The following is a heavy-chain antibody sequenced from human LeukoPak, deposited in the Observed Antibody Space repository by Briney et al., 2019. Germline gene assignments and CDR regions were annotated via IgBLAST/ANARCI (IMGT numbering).Heavy chain of an antibody. CDR2: ISGSGGST. Sequence: GGSLRLSCAASGFTLSSYAMSWVRQAPGKGLEWVSAISGSGGSTYYADSVKGRFTISRDNSKNTLYLQMNSLRAEDTAVYYCAKRYYDSSGYTAALDYWGQGTLVTVSS. V-gene: IGHV3-23*01. D-gene: IGHD3-22*01. CDR1: GFTLSSYA. CDR3: AKRYYDSSGYTAALDY. J-gene: IGHJ4*02.